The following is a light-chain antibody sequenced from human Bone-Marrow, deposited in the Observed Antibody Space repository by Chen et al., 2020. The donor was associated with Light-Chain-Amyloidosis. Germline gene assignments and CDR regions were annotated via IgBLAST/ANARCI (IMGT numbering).Light chain of an antibody. CDR2: EDD. CDR1: SGSIATNY. V-gene: IGLV6-57*01. J-gene: IGLJ3*02. CDR3: QSYQGSSQGV. Sequence: NFMLTQPHSVSESPGKTVIISCTRSSGSIATNYVQWYQQRPGSSPTTVIYEDDQRPSGVPDRFSGAIGTSSNSASLTISGLKTEDEADYYCQSYQGSSQGVFGGGTKLTVL.